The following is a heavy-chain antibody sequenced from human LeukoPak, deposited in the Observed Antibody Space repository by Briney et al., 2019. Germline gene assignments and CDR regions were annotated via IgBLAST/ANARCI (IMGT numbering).Heavy chain of an antibody. V-gene: IGHV1-69*04. D-gene: IGHD3-22*01. J-gene: IGHJ4*02. CDR1: GGTFSSYA. CDR3: ARLKHDSSGYYIDY. Sequence: SVKVSCKASGGTFSSYAISWVRQAPGQGLEWMGRIIPILGIANYAQKFQGRVTITADKSTSTAYMELSSLRSEDTDVYYCARLKHDSSGYYIDYWGQGTLVTVSS. CDR2: IIPILGIA.